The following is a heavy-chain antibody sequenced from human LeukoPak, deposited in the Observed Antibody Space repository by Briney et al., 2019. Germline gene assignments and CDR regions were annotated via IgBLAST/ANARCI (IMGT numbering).Heavy chain of an antibody. CDR3: ARGRRTGDAFDI. J-gene: IGHJ3*02. Sequence: ASVKVSCKASGYTFTSYGISWVRQAPGQGLEWMGWISAYNGNTNYVQKLQGGVTMTTDTSTSTAYMELRSLRSDDTAVYYCARGRRTGDAFDIWGQGTMVTVSS. D-gene: IGHD1-1*01. V-gene: IGHV1-18*01. CDR2: ISAYNGNT. CDR1: GYTFTSYG.